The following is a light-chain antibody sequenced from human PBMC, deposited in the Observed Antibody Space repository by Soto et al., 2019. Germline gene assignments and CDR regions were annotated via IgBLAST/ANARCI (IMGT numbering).Light chain of an antibody. V-gene: IGKV3-15*01. CDR1: QSVSSN. CDR2: DAS. CDR3: QHYITWPRT. Sequence: EIVVTQSPATLSVSPGERATLSCRASQSVSSNLAWYQQKPGQAPRLLISDASTRATDISARFSGSGSGTEFTLTISSLQSEDFAVYYCQHYITWPRTFGQGTKVDIK. J-gene: IGKJ1*01.